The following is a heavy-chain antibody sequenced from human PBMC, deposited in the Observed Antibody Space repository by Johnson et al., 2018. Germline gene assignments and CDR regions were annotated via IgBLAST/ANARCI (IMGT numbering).Heavy chain of an antibody. Sequence: QVQLVESGGGVVQXGRSXRLXCAASGFTFSSYAMHWVRQAPGKGLEWVAVISYDGSNKYYADSVKGRFTISRDNSKNTLYLQMNSLRAEDTAVYYCARDAMTTVTTIDYMDVWGKGTTVTVSS. CDR2: ISYDGSNK. CDR3: ARDAMTTVTTIDYMDV. D-gene: IGHD4-17*01. CDR1: GFTFSSYA. J-gene: IGHJ6*03. V-gene: IGHV3-30-3*01.